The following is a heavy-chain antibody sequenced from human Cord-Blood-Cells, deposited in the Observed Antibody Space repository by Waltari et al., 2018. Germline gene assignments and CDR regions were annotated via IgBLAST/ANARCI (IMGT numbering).Heavy chain of an antibody. CDR2: INHSGST. CDR1: GGSFSGYY. D-gene: IGHD6-19*01. J-gene: IGHJ4*02. Sequence: QVQLQQWGAGLLKPSETLSLTCAVYGGSFSGYYWSWIRQPPGKGLEWIGEINHSGSTNYNPSLKSRVTISVDTSKNQFSLKLSSVTAADTAVYYCARVSGWYPLDYWGQGTLVTVSS. CDR3: ARVSGWYPLDY. V-gene: IGHV4-34*01.